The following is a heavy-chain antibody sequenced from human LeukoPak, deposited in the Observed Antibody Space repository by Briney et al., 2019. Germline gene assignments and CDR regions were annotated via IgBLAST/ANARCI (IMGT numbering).Heavy chain of an antibody. J-gene: IGHJ6*02. CDR1: GFTFRSSM. D-gene: IGHD4-11*01. CDR3: AKGLLQGLDV. Sequence: GGSLRLSCAASGFTFRSSMISWVRQPPGKGLEWVTAISGSGGSTYYADSVKGRFSISRDNSKNTVYLQMNSLRAEDTAIYYCAKGLLQGLDVWGQGTTVTVSS. CDR2: ISGSGGST. V-gene: IGHV3-23*01.